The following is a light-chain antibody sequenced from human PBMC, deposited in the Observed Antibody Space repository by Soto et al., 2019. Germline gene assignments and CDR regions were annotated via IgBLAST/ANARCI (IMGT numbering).Light chain of an antibody. Sequence: DIVLTQSPGTLSLSPGERATLSCRASQSVSSSYLAWYQQKPGQAPRLLIYGASSRATGIPDRFSGSGSGTDFTITISRVEPEDFEVYYCQQYGSAPPITFGQGTRLEIK. V-gene: IGKV3-20*01. CDR2: GAS. J-gene: IGKJ5*01. CDR3: QQYGSAPPIT. CDR1: QSVSSSY.